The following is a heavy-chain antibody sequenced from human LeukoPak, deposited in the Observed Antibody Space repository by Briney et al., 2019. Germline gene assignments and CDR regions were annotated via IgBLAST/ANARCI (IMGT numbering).Heavy chain of an antibody. Sequence: ASVKVSCKVSGYTLTELSMHWVRQAPGKGLEWMGGFDPEGGETIYAQKFQGRVTMTEDTSTDTAYMELSSLRSEDTAVYYCATESRITMVRGGAFDIWGQGTMVTVSS. CDR2: FDPEGGET. J-gene: IGHJ3*02. CDR1: GYTLTELS. CDR3: ATESRITMVRGGAFDI. D-gene: IGHD3-10*01. V-gene: IGHV1-24*01.